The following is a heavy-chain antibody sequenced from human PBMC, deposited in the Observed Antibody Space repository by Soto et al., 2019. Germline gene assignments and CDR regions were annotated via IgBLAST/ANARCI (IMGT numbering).Heavy chain of an antibody. CDR1: GGTFSSYA. V-gene: IGHV1-69*01. CDR3: ARPDIVVVVAANSDYYYYGMDV. Sequence: QVQLVQSGAEVKKPGSSVKVSCKASGGTFSSYAISWVRQAPGQGLEWMGGIIPIFGTANYAQKFQGRVTITADESTRTAYMELSSLRSEDTAVYYCARPDIVVVVAANSDYYYYGMDVWGQGTTVTVSS. CDR2: IIPIFGTA. J-gene: IGHJ6*02. D-gene: IGHD2-15*01.